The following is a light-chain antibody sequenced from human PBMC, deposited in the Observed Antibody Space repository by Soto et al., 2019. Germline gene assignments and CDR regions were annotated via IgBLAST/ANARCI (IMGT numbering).Light chain of an antibody. CDR1: QIVINN. V-gene: IGKV3-15*01. J-gene: IGKJ5*01. CDR2: GAS. CDR3: QQYNNWPPG. Sequence: EIVMTQSPATLSVSPGERATLSCRASQIVINNLAWYQQKPGQAPRLLIYGASTRATGIPARFSGSGSGTEFTLTITSLQSEDFAVYYCQQYNNWPPGFGQGTRLEIK.